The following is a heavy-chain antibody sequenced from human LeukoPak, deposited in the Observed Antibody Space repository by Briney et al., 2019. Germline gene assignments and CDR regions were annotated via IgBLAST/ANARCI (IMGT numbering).Heavy chain of an antibody. D-gene: IGHD2-15*01. CDR3: ARAPYCIGGSCRFDY. V-gene: IGHV3-7*03. CDR2: IKQDGSEK. J-gene: IGHJ4*02. CDR1: GFTFSSYW. Sequence: AGGSLRLSCAASGFTFSSYWMSWVRQAPGKGLEWVANIKQDGSEKYYVDSVKGRFTISRDNAKNSLYLLMNSLRAEDTAVYYCARAPYCIGGSCRFDYWGQGTLVTVSS.